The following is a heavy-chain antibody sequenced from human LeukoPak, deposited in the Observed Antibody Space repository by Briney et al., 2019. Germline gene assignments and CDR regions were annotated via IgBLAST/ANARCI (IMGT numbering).Heavy chain of an antibody. D-gene: IGHD4-17*01. V-gene: IGHV3-30-3*01. CDR2: ISYDGSNK. J-gene: IGHJ5*02. CDR3: ARGYLFDGDPQPNWFDP. Sequence: GRSLRLSCAASGFTFSSYAMHWVRQAPGKGLEWVAVISYDGSNKYYADSVKGRFTISRDNSKNTLYLQMNSLRAEDTAVYYCARGYLFDGDPQPNWFDPWGQGTLVTVSS. CDR1: GFTFSSYA.